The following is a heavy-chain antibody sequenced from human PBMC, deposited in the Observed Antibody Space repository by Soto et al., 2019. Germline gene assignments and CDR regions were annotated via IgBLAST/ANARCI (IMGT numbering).Heavy chain of an antibody. D-gene: IGHD3-16*01. CDR3: SREGDFYGMDV. CDR1: GFTSDDYT. J-gene: IGHJ6*02. CDR2: ATSQAFGGTT. V-gene: IGHV3-49*04. Sequence: GGSLRLSCTFSGFTSDDYTLTWVRQAPGKGLEWVAFATSQAFGGTTDYAAPVKGRFTNSRDDSTTVAYLQMNSLQTEETAIDYCSREGDFYGMDVWGQGTTVTVSS.